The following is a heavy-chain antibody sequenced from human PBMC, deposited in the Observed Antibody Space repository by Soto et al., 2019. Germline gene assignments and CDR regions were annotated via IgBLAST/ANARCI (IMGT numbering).Heavy chain of an antibody. CDR2: ISSSSSYI. Sequence: GSLRLSCAASGFTFSSYSMNWVRQAPGKGLEWVSSISSSSSYIYYADSVKGRFTISRDNAKNSLYLQMNSLRAEDTAVYYCARDLGGGEVLGFLAGISYGMDVWGQGTTVTVSS. CDR3: ARDLGGGEVLGFLAGISYGMDV. CDR1: GFTFSSYS. J-gene: IGHJ6*02. D-gene: IGHD3-3*01. V-gene: IGHV3-21*01.